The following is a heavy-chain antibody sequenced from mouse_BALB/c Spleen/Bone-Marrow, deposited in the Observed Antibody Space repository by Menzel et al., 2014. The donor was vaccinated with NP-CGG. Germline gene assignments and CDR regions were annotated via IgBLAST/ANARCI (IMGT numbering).Heavy chain of an antibody. CDR3: ARESIYYYGSTLDY. Sequence: QVQLQQSGAKLVRPGVSVKISCKGSGYTFTDYAMHWVKQSHAKSLEWIGVISTYYGDASYNQKFKGKATMTVDKSSSTAYMELARLTSEDSAIYYCARESIYYYGSTLDYWGQGTTLTVSS. V-gene: IGHV1S137*01. CDR1: GYTFTDYA. CDR2: ISTYYGDA. J-gene: IGHJ2*01. D-gene: IGHD1-1*01.